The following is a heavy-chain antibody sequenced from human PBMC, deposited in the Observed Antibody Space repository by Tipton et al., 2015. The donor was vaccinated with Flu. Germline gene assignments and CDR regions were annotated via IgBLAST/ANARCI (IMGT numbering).Heavy chain of an antibody. CDR3: ASFISEYNWNYGERLDY. CDR2: IYHSGST. Sequence: TLSLTCTVSGYSISSGYYWGWIRQPPGKGLAWIGSIYHSGSTYYNPSLKSRVTISVGTSKNQFSMKLSSVTAADTAVYYCASFISEYNWNYGERLDYWGQGTLVTVSS. CDR1: GYSISSGYY. D-gene: IGHD1-7*01. J-gene: IGHJ4*02. V-gene: IGHV4-38-2*02.